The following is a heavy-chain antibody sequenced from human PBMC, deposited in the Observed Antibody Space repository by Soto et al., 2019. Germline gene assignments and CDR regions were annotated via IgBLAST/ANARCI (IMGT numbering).Heavy chain of an antibody. CDR1: GFTFSSYG. D-gene: IGHD3-22*01. CDR2: IWYDGSNK. J-gene: IGHJ4*02. V-gene: IGHV3-33*01. Sequence: GGSLRLSCAASGFTFSSYGMHWVRQAPGKGLKWVAVIWYDGSNKYYADSVKGRFTISRDNSKNTLYLQMNSLRAEDTAVYYCARAPPYYDSSGYYYEVFDYWGQGTLVTVSS. CDR3: ARAPPYYDSSGYYYEVFDY.